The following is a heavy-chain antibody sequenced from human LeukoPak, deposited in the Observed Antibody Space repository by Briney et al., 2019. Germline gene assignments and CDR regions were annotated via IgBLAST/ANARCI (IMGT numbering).Heavy chain of an antibody. CDR2: ISSSSSYI. CDR3: ARDPAGIVGATRTHAFDI. V-gene: IGHV3-21*01. Sequence: GGSLRLSCAASGFTFSSYSMNWVRQAPGKGLEWVSSISSSSSYIYYADSVKGRFTISRDNAKNSLYLQMNSLRAEDTAVYYCARDPAGIVGATRTHAFDIWGQGTMVTVSS. J-gene: IGHJ3*02. D-gene: IGHD1-26*01. CDR1: GFTFSSYS.